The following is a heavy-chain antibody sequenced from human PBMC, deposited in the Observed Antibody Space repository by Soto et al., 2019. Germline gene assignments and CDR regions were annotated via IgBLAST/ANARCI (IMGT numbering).Heavy chain of an antibody. Sequence: QVQLEESGGGVVQPGRSLRLSCAASGFTFSNYGMHWVRQAPGKGLEWVAVIWYDGSNKYYADSVKGRFTISRDNSKKTLYLQMNSLGAEDTAVYYCARIPQIAVAGTRFGYFDLWGRGTLVTVSS. V-gene: IGHV3-33*01. CDR1: GFTFSNYG. CDR2: IWYDGSNK. D-gene: IGHD6-19*01. CDR3: ARIPQIAVAGTRFGYFDL. J-gene: IGHJ2*01.